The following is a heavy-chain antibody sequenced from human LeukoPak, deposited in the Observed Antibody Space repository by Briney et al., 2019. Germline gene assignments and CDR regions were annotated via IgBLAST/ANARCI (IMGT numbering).Heavy chain of an antibody. Sequence: PGGSLRLSCAASGFTFSSYAMSWVRQAPGKGLEWVSAISGSGGSTYYADSVKGRFTISRDNAKNSLYLQMNSLRAEDTAVYYCAREAKFWSGYYCYWGQGTLVTVSS. D-gene: IGHD3-3*01. CDR1: GFTFSSYA. CDR3: AREAKFWSGYYCY. CDR2: ISGSGGST. J-gene: IGHJ4*02. V-gene: IGHV3-23*01.